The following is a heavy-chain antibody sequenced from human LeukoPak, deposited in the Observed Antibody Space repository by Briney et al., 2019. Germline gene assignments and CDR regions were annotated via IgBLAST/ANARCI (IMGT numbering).Heavy chain of an antibody. Sequence: GGSLRLSCAASGFTFSSYAMSWVRQAPGKGLEWVSYISNSGSTIYYSDSVKGRFTISRDNAKNSLYLQMNSLRAEDTAVYYCARGLVLYYFDYWGQGTLVTVSS. V-gene: IGHV3-48*04. CDR1: GFTFSSYA. CDR2: ISNSGSTI. CDR3: ARGLVLYYFDY. J-gene: IGHJ4*02. D-gene: IGHD2-21*01.